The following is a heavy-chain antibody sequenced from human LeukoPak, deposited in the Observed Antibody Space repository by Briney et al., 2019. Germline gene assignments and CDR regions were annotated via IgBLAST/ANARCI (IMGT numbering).Heavy chain of an antibody. CDR2: IKQDGSEK. D-gene: IGHD5-24*01. V-gene: IGHV3-7*01. CDR3: ARDPQMATIGAAFDI. Sequence: GESLRLSCAASGFSFTTYWMSWVRQAPGKGLEWVANIKQDGSEKYYVDSVKGRFTISRDNAKNSLYLQMNSLRAEDTAVYYCARDPQMATIGAAFDIWGQGTMVTVSS. J-gene: IGHJ3*02. CDR1: GFSFTTYW.